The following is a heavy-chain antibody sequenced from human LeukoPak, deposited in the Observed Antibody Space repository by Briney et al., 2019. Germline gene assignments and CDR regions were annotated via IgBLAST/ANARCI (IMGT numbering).Heavy chain of an antibody. V-gene: IGHV1-8*03. CDR3: ARGLPGFKPPRRWFDP. J-gene: IGHJ5*02. CDR2: MNPNSGNT. CDR1: GYTFTSYD. Sequence: ASVKVSCKASGYTFTSYDINWVRQATGQGLEWMGWMNPNSGNTGYAQKFQGRVTITRNTSISTAYMELSSLRSEDTAVYYCARGLPGFKPPRRWFDPWGQGTLVTVSS.